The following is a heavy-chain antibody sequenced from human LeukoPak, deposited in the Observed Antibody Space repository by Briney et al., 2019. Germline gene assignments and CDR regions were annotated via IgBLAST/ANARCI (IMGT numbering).Heavy chain of an antibody. J-gene: IGHJ4*02. V-gene: IGHV3-9*01. Sequence: PGRSLRLSCAASGFTFDDYAMHWVRQAPGKGLEGVSGISWNSGSIGYADSVKGRFTISRDNAKNSLYLQMNSLRAEDTALYYCAKDRAYSSSWYDYWGQGTLVTVSS. D-gene: IGHD6-13*01. CDR2: ISWNSGSI. CDR1: GFTFDDYA. CDR3: AKDRAYSSSWYDY.